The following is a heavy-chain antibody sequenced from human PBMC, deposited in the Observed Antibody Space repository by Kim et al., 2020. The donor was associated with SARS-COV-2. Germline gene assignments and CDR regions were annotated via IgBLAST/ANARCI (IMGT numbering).Heavy chain of an antibody. Sequence: QGFTGRFVFSLDTSVSTAYLQISSLKAEDTAVYYCARGVFQQQLGGFDYWGQGTLVTVSS. D-gene: IGHD6-13*01. V-gene: IGHV7-4-1*02. CDR3: ARGVFQQQLGGFDY. J-gene: IGHJ4*02.